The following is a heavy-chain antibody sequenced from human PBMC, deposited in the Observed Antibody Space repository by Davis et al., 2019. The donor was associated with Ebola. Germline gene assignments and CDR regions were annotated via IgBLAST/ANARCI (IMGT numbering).Heavy chain of an antibody. V-gene: IGHV4-59*12. J-gene: IGHJ4*02. CDR1: GGSISSYY. Sequence: SETLSLTCTVSGGSISSYYWSWIRQPPGKGLEWIGYIYYSGSTNYNPSLKSRVTISVDTSKNQFSLKLSSVTAADTAVYYCASRIGSIAAAGTGFDYWGQGTLVTVSS. CDR2: IYYSGST. CDR3: ASRIGSIAAAGTGFDY. D-gene: IGHD6-13*01.